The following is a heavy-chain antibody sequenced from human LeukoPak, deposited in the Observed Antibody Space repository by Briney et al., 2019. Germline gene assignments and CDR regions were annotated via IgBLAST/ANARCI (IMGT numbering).Heavy chain of an antibody. Sequence: SETLSLTCTVSGYSISSGYYWGWIRQPPGKGLEWIGSIYHSGSTYYNPSLKSRVTISVDTSKNQFSLKLSSVTAADTAVYYRARGLKRKVRGPNPKVVSGVWFDPWGQGTLVTVSS. D-gene: IGHD3-10*01. CDR3: ARGLKRKVRGPNPKVVSGVWFDP. J-gene: IGHJ5*02. V-gene: IGHV4-38-2*02. CDR2: IYHSGST. CDR1: GYSISSGYY.